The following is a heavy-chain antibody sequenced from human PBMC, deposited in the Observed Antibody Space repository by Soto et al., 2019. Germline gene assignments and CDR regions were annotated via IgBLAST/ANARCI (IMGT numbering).Heavy chain of an antibody. V-gene: IGHV4-4*02. CDR2: AHHSGRT. J-gene: IGHJ4*02. CDR1: GDSMSSSNW. CDR3: ARYEATALDY. D-gene: IGHD3-16*01. Sequence: SETLSLTCTVSGDSMSSSNWWNWVRQPPGKGLEWIGEAHHSGRTNYNPSLKSRVTISVDRSQNHFSLQLTSVTAADTAVYYCARYEATALDYWGQGTLVTVSS.